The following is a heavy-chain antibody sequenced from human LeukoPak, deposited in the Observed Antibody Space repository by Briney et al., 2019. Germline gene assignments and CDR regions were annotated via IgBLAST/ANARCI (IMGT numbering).Heavy chain of an antibody. CDR3: AKDVHLGYCSSTSCYDLGYYYYGMDV. CDR2: ISWNSGSI. Sequence: GGSLRLSCAASGFTFDDYAMHWVRQAPGKGLEWVSGISWNSGSIGCADSVKGRFTISRDNAKNSLYLQMNSLRAEDTALYYCAKDVHLGYCSSTSCYDLGYYYYGMDVWGQGTTVTVSS. D-gene: IGHD2-2*01. CDR1: GFTFDDYA. V-gene: IGHV3-9*01. J-gene: IGHJ6*02.